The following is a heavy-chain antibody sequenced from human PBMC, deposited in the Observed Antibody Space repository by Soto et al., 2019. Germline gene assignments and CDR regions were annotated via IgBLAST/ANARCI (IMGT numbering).Heavy chain of an antibody. CDR1: ELNISNFF. V-gene: IGHV3-48*01. CDR3: VIDGDVFDY. CDR2: ISSSSTI. D-gene: IGHD4-17*01. J-gene: IGHJ4*02. Sequence: GGSKIHSSASSELNISNFFMNWVRQAPGKGLGWVSYISSSSTIYYADSVKGRFTISRDNAKNSLYLQMNSLRAEDTAVYYCVIDGDVFDYWGQGTLVTVSS.